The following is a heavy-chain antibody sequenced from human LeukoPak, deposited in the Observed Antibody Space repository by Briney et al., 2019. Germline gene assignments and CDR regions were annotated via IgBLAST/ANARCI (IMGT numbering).Heavy chain of an antibody. Sequence: PGGSLRLSCAASGFTFSGSAMHWVRQASGEWLEWVGRIRSKTNSYGTEYAASVKGRFTISRDDSKNTAYLQMNSLKTEDTAVYYCTRGDDFWSGYYKYYWGQGTLVTVSS. D-gene: IGHD3-3*01. J-gene: IGHJ4*02. CDR2: IRSKTNSYGT. V-gene: IGHV3-73*01. CDR1: GFTFSGSA. CDR3: TRGDDFWSGYYKYY.